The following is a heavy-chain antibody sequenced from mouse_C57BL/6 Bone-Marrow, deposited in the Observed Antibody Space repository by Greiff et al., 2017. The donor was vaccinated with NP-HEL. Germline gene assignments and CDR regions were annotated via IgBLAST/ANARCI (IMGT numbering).Heavy chain of an antibody. CDR2: ISSGGSYT. V-gene: IGHV5-6*02. CDR3: ARQRDGSSPFYWYFDV. D-gene: IGHD1-1*01. Sequence: EVKLVESGGDLVKPGGSLKLSCAASGFTFSSYGMSWVRQTPDKRLEWVATISSGGSYTYYPDSVKGRFTISRDNAKNTLYLQMSSLKSEDTAMYYCARQRDGSSPFYWYFDVWGTGTTVTVSS. J-gene: IGHJ1*03. CDR1: GFTFSSYG.